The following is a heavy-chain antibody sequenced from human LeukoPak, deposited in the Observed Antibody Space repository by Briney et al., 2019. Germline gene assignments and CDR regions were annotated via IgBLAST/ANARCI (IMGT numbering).Heavy chain of an antibody. CDR1: GFTVSSNY. CDR2: IYSGGST. V-gene: IGHV3-53*01. D-gene: IGHD1-26*01. J-gene: IGHJ3*02. Sequence: GGSLRLSCAASGFTVSSNYMSWVRQAPGEGLEWVSVIYSGGSTYYADSVKGRFTISRDNSKNTLYLQMNSLRAEDTAVYYCARAGYSGSYKTDAFDIWGQGTMVTVSS. CDR3: ARAGYSGSYKTDAFDI.